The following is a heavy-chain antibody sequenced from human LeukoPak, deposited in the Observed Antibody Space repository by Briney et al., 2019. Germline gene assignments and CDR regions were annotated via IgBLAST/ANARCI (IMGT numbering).Heavy chain of an antibody. J-gene: IGHJ4*02. CDR2: IYYSGST. V-gene: IGHV4-59*01. D-gene: IGHD6-19*01. CDR1: GGSISSYY. Sequence: SETLSLTCTVSGGSISSYYWSWIRQPPGKGLEWIGYIYYSGSTNYNPSLKSRVTISVDTSKNQFSLKLSSVTAADTAVYYCARDPDHSSDSDYWGQGTLVTVSS. CDR3: ARDPDHSSDSDY.